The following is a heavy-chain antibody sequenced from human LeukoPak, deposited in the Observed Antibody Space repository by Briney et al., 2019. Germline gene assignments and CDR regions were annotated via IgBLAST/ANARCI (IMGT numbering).Heavy chain of an antibody. CDR3: ARTQQLVLRSPLDP. Sequence: PGGSLRLSCEDSGYTFTSYDINWVRQATGQGLEWMGWMNPDSANTGYAQNFQGRITITSNTSISTAYMELSSLRSEDTAVYYCARTQQLVLRSPLDPWGQGTLVTVSS. V-gene: IGHV1-8*01. CDR2: MNPDSANT. D-gene: IGHD6-13*01. CDR1: GYTFTSYD. J-gene: IGHJ5*02.